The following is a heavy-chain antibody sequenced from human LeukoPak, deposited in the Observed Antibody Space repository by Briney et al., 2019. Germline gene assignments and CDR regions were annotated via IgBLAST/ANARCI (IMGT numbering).Heavy chain of an antibody. Sequence: GGSLRLSCAASGFTFSNALMSWVRQAPGKGLEWVGRIKSKTDGGTTDYAAPVKGRFTISRDDSKNTLYLQMNSLKTEDTAVYYCTTGITMIVVVPTGDYWGQGTLVTVSS. D-gene: IGHD3-22*01. V-gene: IGHV3-15*01. CDR1: GFTFSNAL. CDR2: IKSKTDGGTT. CDR3: TTGITMIVVVPTGDY. J-gene: IGHJ4*02.